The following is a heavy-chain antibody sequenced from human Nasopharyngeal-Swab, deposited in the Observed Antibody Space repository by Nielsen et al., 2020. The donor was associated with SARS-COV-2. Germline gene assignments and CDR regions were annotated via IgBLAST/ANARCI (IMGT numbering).Heavy chain of an antibody. V-gene: IGHV3-21*01. J-gene: IGHJ4*02. CDR3: ARDLDYYDSNGGY. Sequence: GESLKISCAASGFTFSSYSMNWVRQAPGKGLEWVSSISSSSSYIYYADSVKGRFTISRDNAKNTLYLQMNSLRAEDTAVYYCARDLDYYDSNGGYWGQGTLVTVSS. CDR2: ISSSSSYI. CDR1: GFTFSSYS. D-gene: IGHD3-22*01.